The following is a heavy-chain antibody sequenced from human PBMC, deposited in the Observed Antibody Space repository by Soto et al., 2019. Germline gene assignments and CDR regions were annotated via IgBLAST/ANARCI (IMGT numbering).Heavy chain of an antibody. CDR3: ARGSSPVDFDY. D-gene: IGHD6-13*01. V-gene: IGHV1-18*01. Sequence: QVHLVQSGGEVKKPGASVKVSCKASGYTFTNYGVNWVRQAPGQGLEWMGWINTYNGNTNYAQRLQGRVTLTTDTSTRTAYMELRSLTSDDTALYYCARGSSPVDFDYWGQGTLVTVSS. J-gene: IGHJ4*02. CDR1: GYTFTNYG. CDR2: INTYNGNT.